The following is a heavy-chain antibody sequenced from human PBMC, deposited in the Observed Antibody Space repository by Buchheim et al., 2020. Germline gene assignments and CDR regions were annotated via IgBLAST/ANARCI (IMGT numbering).Heavy chain of an antibody. D-gene: IGHD2-2*01. J-gene: IGHJ6*02. CDR3: ARDRLVVPAAIPIYYGMDV. V-gene: IGHV1-69*04. Sequence: QVQLVQSGAEVKKPGSSVKVSCKASGGTFSSYAISWVRQAPGQGLEWMGRIIPILGIANYAQKFQGRVTITADKSTSTAYMELSSLRSEDTAVYYCARDRLVVPAAIPIYYGMDVWGQGTT. CDR2: IIPILGIA. CDR1: GGTFSSYA.